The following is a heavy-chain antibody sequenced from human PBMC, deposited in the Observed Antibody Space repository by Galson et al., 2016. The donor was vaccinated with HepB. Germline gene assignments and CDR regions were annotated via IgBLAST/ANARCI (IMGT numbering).Heavy chain of an antibody. Sequence: EPLSLTCAVSGASVISSNWWSWIRQTPGKGLEWMGEGHHTGNTNYNPSLKSRVTMSVDKSKNQFSLTLTSVTAADPAVYYCSTLDTYSYDYRDNWYFDLWGRGTLVTVSS. CDR3: STLDTYSYDYRDNWYFDL. D-gene: IGHD4/OR15-4a*01. J-gene: IGHJ2*01. V-gene: IGHV4-4*02. CDR1: GASVISSNW. CDR2: GHHTGNT.